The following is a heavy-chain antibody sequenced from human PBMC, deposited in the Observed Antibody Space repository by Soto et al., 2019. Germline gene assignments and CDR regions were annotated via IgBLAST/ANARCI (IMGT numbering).Heavy chain of an antibody. CDR1: GGSISSSSYY. Sequence: PSETLSLTCTVSGGSISSSSYYWGWIRQPPGKGLEWIGSIYYSGSTYYNPSLKSRVTISVDTSKNQFSLKLSSVTAADTAVYYCARNPPFSKAARSGAGVVFDPWGQGTLVTVSS. CDR2: IYYSGST. D-gene: IGHD3-3*01. V-gene: IGHV4-39*01. J-gene: IGHJ5*02. CDR3: ARNPPFSKAARSGAGVVFDP.